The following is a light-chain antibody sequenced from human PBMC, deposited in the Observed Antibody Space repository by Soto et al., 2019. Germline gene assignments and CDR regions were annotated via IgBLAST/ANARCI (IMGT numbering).Light chain of an antibody. Sequence: QSALTQPPSASGTPGQTVTISCSGSSYNIEKNLAYWYQQLPGTAPKLLIYGNSNRPSGVPDRFSGSNFGTSASLAITGLQAEDEADYYCQSYDSSLSGSVFGTGTKVTVL. J-gene: IGLJ1*01. CDR2: GNS. CDR3: QSYDSSLSGSV. V-gene: IGLV1-40*01. CDR1: SYNIEKNL.